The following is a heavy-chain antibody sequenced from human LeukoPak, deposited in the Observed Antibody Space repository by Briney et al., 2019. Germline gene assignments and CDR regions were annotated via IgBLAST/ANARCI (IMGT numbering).Heavy chain of an antibody. CDR3: ARRPIKYYYYGMDV. CDR1: GFTFSTYA. J-gene: IGHJ6*02. Sequence: GGSLRLSCSASGFTFSTYAMHWVRQAPGKGLEYVSAISSNGGSTYHADSVKGRFTISRDNSKNTLYLQMNSLRAEDTAVYYCARRPIKYYYYGMDVWGQGTTVTVSS. V-gene: IGHV3-64*04. CDR2: ISSNGGST.